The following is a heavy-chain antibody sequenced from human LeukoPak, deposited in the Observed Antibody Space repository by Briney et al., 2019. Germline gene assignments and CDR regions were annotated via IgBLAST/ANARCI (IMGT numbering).Heavy chain of an antibody. Sequence: PGGSLRLSCADTGFTFSNYWMHWVRQAPWKGLVWVSRINSDGSITTYADSVKGRFTISRDNAKNTLYLQMNSLRAEDTAVYYCAGSISATGGGWGQGTMVTVSS. V-gene: IGHV3-74*01. J-gene: IGHJ3*01. CDR1: GFTFSNYW. CDR3: AGSISATGGG. D-gene: IGHD6-13*01. CDR2: INSDGSIT.